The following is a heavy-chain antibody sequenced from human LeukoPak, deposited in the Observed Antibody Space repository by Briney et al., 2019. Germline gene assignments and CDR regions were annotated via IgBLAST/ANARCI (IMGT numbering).Heavy chain of an antibody. J-gene: IGHJ4*02. CDR2: INPNSGGT. CDR1: GYTFTGYY. CDR3: ARATTVTFYFDY. Sequence: ASVKVSCKASGYTFTGYYMHWVRQAPGQGLEWMGWINPNSGGTNYAQKFQGRVTMIRDTSISTACMELSRLRSDDTAVYYCARATTVTFYFDYWGQGTLVTVSS. V-gene: IGHV1-2*02. D-gene: IGHD4-17*01.